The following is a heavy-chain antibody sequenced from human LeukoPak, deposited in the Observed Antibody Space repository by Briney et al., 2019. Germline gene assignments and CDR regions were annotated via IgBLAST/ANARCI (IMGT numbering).Heavy chain of an antibody. V-gene: IGHV3-23*01. D-gene: IGHD3-22*01. Sequence: GGSLRLSCAASGFTFSSYAMSWVRQAPGKGLEWVSAISGSGGSTYYADSVKGRFTISRDNSKNTLYLQMNSLRAEDTAVYYCAKSLVVNKVARFYGMDVWGQGTTVTVSS. CDR1: GFTFSSYA. CDR2: ISGSGGST. CDR3: AKSLVVNKVARFYGMDV. J-gene: IGHJ6*02.